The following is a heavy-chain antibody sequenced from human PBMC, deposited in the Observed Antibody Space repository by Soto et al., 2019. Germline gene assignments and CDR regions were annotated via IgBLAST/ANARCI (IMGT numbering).Heavy chain of an antibody. J-gene: IGHJ4*02. D-gene: IGHD2-21*02. Sequence: QVQLVQSGAEEKKPGASVKVSCKASGYTFTSYAMHWVRQAPGQRLEWMGWINAGNGNTKYSQKFQGRVTITRDTSASTAYRELSSLRSAATAVYYCARMIVVVTALDYWCQGTLCTFAS. CDR2: INAGNGNT. CDR3: ARMIVVVTALDY. CDR1: GYTFTSYA. V-gene: IGHV1-3*05.